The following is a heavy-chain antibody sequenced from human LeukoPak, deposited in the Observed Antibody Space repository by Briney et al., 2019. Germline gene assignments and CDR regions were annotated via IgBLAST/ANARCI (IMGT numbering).Heavy chain of an antibody. CDR2: INPNNGGT. Sequence: ASVKVSCKTSGYNFPGYDIHWVRQAPGHGPEWMGLINPNNGGTEYAQGFQGRVTMTRDTSISTAFMELSGLRSDDTAVYYCARGIPSFTLFGVVIYWGQGTAVTVSS. D-gene: IGHD3-3*01. CDR3: ARGIPSFTLFGVVIY. V-gene: IGHV1-2*02. CDR1: GYNFPGYD. J-gene: IGHJ4*02.